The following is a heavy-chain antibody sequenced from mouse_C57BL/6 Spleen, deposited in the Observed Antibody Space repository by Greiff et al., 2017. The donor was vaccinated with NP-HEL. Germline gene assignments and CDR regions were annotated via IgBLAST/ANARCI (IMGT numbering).Heavy chain of an antibody. D-gene: IGHD2-1*01. V-gene: IGHV1-61*01. CDR2: IYPSDSET. CDR1: GYTFTSYW. J-gene: IGHJ3*01. Sequence: QVHVKQSGAELVRPGSSVKLSCKASGYTFTSYWMDWVKQRPGQGLEWIGNIYPSDSETHYNQKFKDKATLTVDKSSSTAYMQLSSLTSEDSAVYYCARQGYGNPFAYWGQGTLVTVSA. CDR3: ARQGYGNPFAY.